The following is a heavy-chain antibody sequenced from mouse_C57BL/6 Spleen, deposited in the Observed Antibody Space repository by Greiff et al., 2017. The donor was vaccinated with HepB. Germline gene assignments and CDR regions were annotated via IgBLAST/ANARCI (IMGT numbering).Heavy chain of an antibody. CDR1: GYTFTDYY. Sequence: EVQLQQSGPVLVKPGASVKMSCKASGYTFTDYYMNWVKQSHGKSLEWIGVINPYNGGTSYNQKFKGKATLTVDKSSSTAYMELNSLTSEDSAVYYCARRGPVVAHFDYWGQGTTLTVSS. V-gene: IGHV1-19*01. CDR2: INPYNGGT. J-gene: IGHJ2*01. D-gene: IGHD1-1*01. CDR3: ARRGPVVAHFDY.